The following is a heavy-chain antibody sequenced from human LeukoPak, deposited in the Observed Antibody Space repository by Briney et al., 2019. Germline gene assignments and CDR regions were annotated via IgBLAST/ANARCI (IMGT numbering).Heavy chain of an antibody. V-gene: IGHV3-48*01. Sequence: GGSLRLSCSASGFTFTAYTMNWVRQAPGKGPEWLSYIDYGGSVTHYAESVKGRFSISRDNVENSLYLRMNSLRVEDTAVYYCTRDLEYWSQGVQVTVSS. CDR3: TRDLEY. CDR2: IDYGGSVT. CDR1: GFTFTAYT. J-gene: IGHJ4*02.